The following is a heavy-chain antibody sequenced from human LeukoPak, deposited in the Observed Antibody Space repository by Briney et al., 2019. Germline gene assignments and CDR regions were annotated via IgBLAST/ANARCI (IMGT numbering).Heavy chain of an antibody. V-gene: IGHV3-21*01. J-gene: IGHJ4*02. CDR1: GFTFSSYS. CDR3: ARDGPSGAAASLDY. Sequence: GGSLRLSCAASGFTFSSYSMNWVRQAPGKGLEWVSSISSSSSYIYYADSVKGRFTISRDNAKNSLYLQMNSLRAEDTAVYYCARDGPSGAAASLDYWGQGTLVTVSS. CDR2: ISSSSSYI. D-gene: IGHD2-15*01.